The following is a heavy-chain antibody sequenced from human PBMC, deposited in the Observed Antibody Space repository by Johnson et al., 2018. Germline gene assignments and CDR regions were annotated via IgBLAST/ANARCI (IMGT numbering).Heavy chain of an antibody. D-gene: IGHD1-26*01. Sequence: VQLVESGGGLVQPGRSLRLSCAASGFTFDDYAMHWVRQAPGKGLEWVSGISWNSGSIGYADSVKGRFTISRDNAKNSLYLETNSLRVEDTAVYYCASDGVRDLLRCAFDMWGQGTMVTVSS. CDR2: ISWNSGSI. V-gene: IGHV3-9*01. CDR3: ASDGVRDLLRCAFDM. J-gene: IGHJ3*02. CDR1: GFTFDDYA.